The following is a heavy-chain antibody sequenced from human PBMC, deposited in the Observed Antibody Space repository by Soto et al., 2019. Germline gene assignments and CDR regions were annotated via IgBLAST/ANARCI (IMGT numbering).Heavy chain of an antibody. CDR3: ARDQQWLVRFYFDF. CDR2: ISGSDGST. D-gene: IGHD6-19*01. CDR1: GFTLSNHA. Sequence: SVGSLRLSCTASGFTLSNHAMSWVRQAPGKGLEWVSVISGSDGSTYYADSVGGRFTISRDNSKNTLYLQMNSLRAEDTAVYYCARDQQWLVRFYFDFWGQGTLVTVSS. J-gene: IGHJ4*02. V-gene: IGHV3-23*01.